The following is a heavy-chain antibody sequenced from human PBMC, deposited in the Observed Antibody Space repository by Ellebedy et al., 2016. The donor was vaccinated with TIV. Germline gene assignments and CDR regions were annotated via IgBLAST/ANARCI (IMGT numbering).Heavy chain of an antibody. CDR3: ARARSSGWLHTPDY. J-gene: IGHJ4*02. D-gene: IGHD6-19*01. Sequence: AASVKVSCKASGYTFTSFYIHWVRQAPGQGLQWMAIINPSGGSTLYAQKFQGRVTMTRDTSTSTVYMELSSLRSEDTAVYYCARARSSGWLHTPDYWGQGTLVIVSS. V-gene: IGHV1-46*01. CDR2: INPSGGST. CDR1: GYTFTSFY.